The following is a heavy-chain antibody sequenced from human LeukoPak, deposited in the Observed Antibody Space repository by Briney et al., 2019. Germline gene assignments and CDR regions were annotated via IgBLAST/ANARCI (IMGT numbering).Heavy chain of an antibody. CDR3: ARRRVPFDY. J-gene: IGHJ4*02. CDR2: IKQDGSEK. V-gene: IGHV3-7*01. Sequence: GALLRFSRGARGFSRSSEWISVVRVALKKGLEMVANIKQDGSEKYYVDSVKGRFTISRDNAKNSLYLQMNSLRAEDTAVYYCARRRVPFDYWGQGTLVTVCS. CDR1: GFSRSSEW.